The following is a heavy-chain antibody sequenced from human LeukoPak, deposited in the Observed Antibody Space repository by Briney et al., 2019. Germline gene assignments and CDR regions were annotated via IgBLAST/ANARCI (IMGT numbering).Heavy chain of an antibody. J-gene: IGHJ4*02. CDR3: AGDYSSSWLSFDY. V-gene: IGHV3-21*01. D-gene: IGHD6-13*01. Sequence: GGSPRLSCAASGFTFSSYSMNWVRQAPGKGLEWGSSISSSSSYIYYADSVKGRFTISRDNAKNSLYLQMNSLRAEDTAVYYCAGDYSSSWLSFDYWGQGTLVTVSS. CDR2: ISSSSSYI. CDR1: GFTFSSYS.